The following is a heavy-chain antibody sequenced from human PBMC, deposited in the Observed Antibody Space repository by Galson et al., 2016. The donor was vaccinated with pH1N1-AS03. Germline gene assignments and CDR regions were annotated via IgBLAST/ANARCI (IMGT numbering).Heavy chain of an antibody. CDR3: ATDGPRGSLSS. Sequence: VKVSCKVSGYTFTDYNMHWVQQAPGKGLERMGLVDPDTSKTKYAEKFQGRVTITADTSRDTAYMDLSGLRSADTAIYYCATDGPRGSLSSWGQGTLVTVSS. CDR1: GYTFTDYN. CDR2: VDPDTSKT. V-gene: IGHV1-69-2*01. J-gene: IGHJ4*02. D-gene: IGHD6-6*01.